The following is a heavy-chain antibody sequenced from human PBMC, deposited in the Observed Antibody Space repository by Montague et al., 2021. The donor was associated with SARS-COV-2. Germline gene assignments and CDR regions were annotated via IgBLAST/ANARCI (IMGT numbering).Heavy chain of an antibody. CDR1: GFTITTSGVG. Sequence: PALVKPTQTLTLTCTFSGFTITTSGVGVGWFRQSPGRALEWLALAYWDDDQRYSPSLKNRLTITRGASKNQVVLTLSNMDPADTGTYYCAHILSIYYFDSWGQGTLVTVSS. CDR3: AHILSIYYFDS. V-gene: IGHV2-5*02. J-gene: IGHJ4*02. CDR2: AYWDDDQ. D-gene: IGHD2/OR15-2a*01.